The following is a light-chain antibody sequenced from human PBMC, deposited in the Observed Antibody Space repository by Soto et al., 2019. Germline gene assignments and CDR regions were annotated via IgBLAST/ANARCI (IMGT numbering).Light chain of an antibody. J-gene: IGKJ3*01. CDR1: QSVFYSSNNKNY. V-gene: IGKV4-1*01. Sequence: DIVMTQSPDSLAVSLGERATINCKSSQSVFYSSNNKNYLAWYQQKPGQPPKLLIYWASTRESGVPDRFSGSGSGTDFTLTISSLQAEDVAVYYCRQYYSIPLTFGPGTKVDIK. CDR3: RQYYSIPLT. CDR2: WAS.